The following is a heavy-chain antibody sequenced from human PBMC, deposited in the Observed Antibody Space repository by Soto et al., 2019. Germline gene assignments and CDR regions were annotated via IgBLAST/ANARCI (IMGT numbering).Heavy chain of an antibody. D-gene: IGHD3-3*01. CDR2: IKSKTDGGTT. CDR3: TTLKGIDFWRDTYGMDV. Sequence: EVQLVESGGGLVKPGGSLRLSCAASGFTFSNACMNWVRQAPGKGLEWVGRIKSKTDGGTTDYAAPVKGRFTISRADSKDTLYLQMNSLTTEDTDLYYCTTLKGIDFWRDTYGMDVWGQGTTVTVSS. J-gene: IGHJ6*02. CDR1: GFTFSNAC. V-gene: IGHV3-15*07.